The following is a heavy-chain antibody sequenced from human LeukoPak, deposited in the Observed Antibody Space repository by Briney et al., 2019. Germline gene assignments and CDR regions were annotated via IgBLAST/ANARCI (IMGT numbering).Heavy chain of an antibody. CDR3: ARETTVTTSDYFDY. CDR1: GGSISSYY. V-gene: IGHV4-4*07. Sequence: KPSETLSLTCTVSGGSISSYYWSWIRQPAGKGLEWIGRIYTSGSTNYNPSLKSRVTMSVDTSKNQFSLKLSSVTAADTAVYYRARETTVTTSDYFDYWGQGTLVTVSS. CDR2: IYTSGST. D-gene: IGHD4-17*01. J-gene: IGHJ4*02.